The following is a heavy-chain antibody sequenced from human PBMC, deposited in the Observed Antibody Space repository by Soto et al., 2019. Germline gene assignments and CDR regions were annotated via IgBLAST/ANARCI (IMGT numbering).Heavy chain of an antibody. D-gene: IGHD6-6*01. V-gene: IGHV3-9*01. J-gene: IGHJ6*02. CDR1: GFTFDDYA. CDR2: ISWNSGSI. Sequence: GGSLRLSCAASGFTFDDYAMHWVRQAPGKGLEWVSGISWNSGSIGYADSVKGRFTISRDNAKNSLYLQMNSLRAEDTALYYCAKVSAARSPYYYYGMDVWGQGTTVTVSS. CDR3: AKVSAARSPYYYYGMDV.